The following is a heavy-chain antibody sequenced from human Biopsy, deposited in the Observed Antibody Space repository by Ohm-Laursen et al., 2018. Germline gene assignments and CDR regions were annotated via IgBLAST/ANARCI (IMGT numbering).Heavy chain of an antibody. V-gene: IGHV3-11*01. J-gene: IGHJ6*02. CDR2: ITNTARTV. Sequence: SLRLSCAASGFTFSDYYMNWIRQAPGKGLEWVSFITNTARTVYADSVKGRFTISRDNADNSLHLQMKSLRAEDTAVYYCARELGNGMDVWGQGTPVTVSS. CDR3: ARELGNGMDV. CDR1: GFTFSDYY.